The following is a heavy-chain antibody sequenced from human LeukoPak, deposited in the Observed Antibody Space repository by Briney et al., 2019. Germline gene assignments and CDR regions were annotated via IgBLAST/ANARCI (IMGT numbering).Heavy chain of an antibody. Sequence: GGSLRLSCAASGFTVSSYSMNWARQAPGKGLEWISYISSGDNTIFYVDSVRGRFTISRDDGKKSVFLQMNSLRAEDTAVYYCARGERRGYSYGHFDYWGQGTLVTVSS. CDR2: ISSGDNTI. CDR3: ARGERRGYSYGHFDY. D-gene: IGHD5-18*01. CDR1: GFTVSSYS. V-gene: IGHV3-48*01. J-gene: IGHJ4*02.